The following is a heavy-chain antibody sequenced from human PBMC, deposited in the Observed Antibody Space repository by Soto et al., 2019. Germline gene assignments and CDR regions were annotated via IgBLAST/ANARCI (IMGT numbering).Heavy chain of an antibody. CDR2: IYYSGST. D-gene: IGHD3-22*01. J-gene: IGHJ4*02. Sequence: TLSLTCTVSGGSISSGGYYWSWIRQHPGKGLEWIGYIYYSGSTYYNPSLKSRVTISVDTSKNQFSLKLSSVTAADTAVYYCARDRGSSGYLLYFDYWGQGTLVTVSS. CDR3: ARDRGSSGYLLYFDY. V-gene: IGHV4-31*03. CDR1: GGSISSGGYY.